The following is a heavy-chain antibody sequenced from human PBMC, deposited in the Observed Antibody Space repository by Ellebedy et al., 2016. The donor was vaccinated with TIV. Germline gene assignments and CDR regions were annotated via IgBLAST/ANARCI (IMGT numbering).Heavy chain of an antibody. CDR3: ATDGSYGDNLSPAHHFVF. Sequence: GGSLRLSCVASGFRFSSYWMSWVRQAPGKGLEWVANMRQDGGDKYYVDSVKGRFTISRDNAKNSLYLQMNSVRAEDTAVYYCATDGSYGDNLSPAHHFVFWGQGTTVTVSS. V-gene: IGHV3-7*01. J-gene: IGHJ3*01. D-gene: IGHD4-17*01. CDR1: GFRFSSYW. CDR2: MRQDGGDK.